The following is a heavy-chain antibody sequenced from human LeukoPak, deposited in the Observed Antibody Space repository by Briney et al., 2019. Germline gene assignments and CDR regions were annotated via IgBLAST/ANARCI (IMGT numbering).Heavy chain of an antibody. D-gene: IGHD6-13*01. V-gene: IGHV4-34*01. CDR1: GGSFSGYY. CDR2: INHSGST. CDR3: ARDKSSSSWHPFVY. Sequence: SETLSLTCAVYGGSFSGYYWSWIRQPPGKGLEWIGEINHSGSTNYNPSLKSRVTISVDTSKNQFSLKLSSVTAADTAVYYCARDKSSSSWHPFVYWGQGTLVTVSS. J-gene: IGHJ4*02.